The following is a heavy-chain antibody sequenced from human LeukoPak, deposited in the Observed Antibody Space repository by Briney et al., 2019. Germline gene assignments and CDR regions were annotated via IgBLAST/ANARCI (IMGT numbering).Heavy chain of an antibody. CDR3: AKGRDSYNADFDY. CDR2: ISGSGGST. D-gene: IGHD5-24*01. Sequence: GGSLRLSCAASGFTFSSYAMSWVRQAPGKGLEWVSGISGSGGSTYYADSVKGRFTISRDNSKDTLYLQMNSLRAEDTAVYYCAKGRDSYNADFDYWGQGTLVTVSS. CDR1: GFTFSSYA. J-gene: IGHJ4*02. V-gene: IGHV3-23*01.